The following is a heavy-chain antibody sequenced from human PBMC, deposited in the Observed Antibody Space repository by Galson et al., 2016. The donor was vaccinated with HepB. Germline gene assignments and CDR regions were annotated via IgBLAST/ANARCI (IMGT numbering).Heavy chain of an antibody. CDR1: GFSFSPSS. CDR3: ARVKLSAFDM. Sequence: SLRLSCAASGFSFSPSSMNWVRRAPGKGLEWISYINSRSTAIYYADSVKGRFTISGDNANNSLFLQMNSLRADDTAVYYCARVKLSAFDMWGQGTSVTVSS. CDR2: INSRSTAI. J-gene: IGHJ3*02. V-gene: IGHV3-48*04.